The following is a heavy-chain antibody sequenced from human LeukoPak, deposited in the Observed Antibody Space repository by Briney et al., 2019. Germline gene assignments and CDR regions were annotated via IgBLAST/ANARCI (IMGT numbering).Heavy chain of an antibody. CDR3: ARKRVTMVRGASNWFDP. J-gene: IGHJ5*02. D-gene: IGHD3-10*01. CDR1: GGSISSSSYY. V-gene: IGHV4-39*01. CDR2: IYYSGST. Sequence: SETLSLTCTVSGGSISSSSYYWGWIRHPPGKGLEWIGSIYYSGSTYYNPSLKSRVTISVDTSKNQFSLKLSSVTAADTAVYYCARKRVTMVRGASNWFDPWGQGTLVTVSS.